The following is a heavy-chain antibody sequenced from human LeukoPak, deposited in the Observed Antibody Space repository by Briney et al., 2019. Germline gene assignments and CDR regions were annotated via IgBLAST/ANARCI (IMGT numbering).Heavy chain of an antibody. D-gene: IGHD3-10*02. CDR3: GRGANVLR. Sequence: SETLSLTCVVSGGSFSGYYWSWIRQPPGKGLEWIGEINHSGSINYNPSLKSRVTITLDTSKNDFSLKLRSVTAADTAVYYCGRGANVLRWGQGTVVTVSS. V-gene: IGHV4-34*01. J-gene: IGHJ4*02. CDR1: GGSFSGYY. CDR2: INHSGSI.